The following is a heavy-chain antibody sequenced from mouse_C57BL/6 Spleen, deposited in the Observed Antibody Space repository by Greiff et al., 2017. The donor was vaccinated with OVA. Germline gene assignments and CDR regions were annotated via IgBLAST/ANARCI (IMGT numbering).Heavy chain of an antibody. CDR2: IRNKANGYTT. D-gene: IGHD1-1*01. CDR3: VKAVSSGSSYTWFAY. Sequence: EVKLMESGGGLVQPGASLRLSCAASGFTFNDYQMSWVRQAPGKAPEWFALIRNKANGYTTEYTASVKGRFTISRDNSQNILYLQMNTLRAEDSATYYCVKAVSSGSSYTWFAYWGQGTLVTVSA. J-gene: IGHJ3*01. CDR1: GFTFNDYQ. V-gene: IGHV7-4*01.